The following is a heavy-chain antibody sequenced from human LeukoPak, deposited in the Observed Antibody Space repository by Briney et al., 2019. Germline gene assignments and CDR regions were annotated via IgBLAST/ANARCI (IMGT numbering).Heavy chain of an antibody. CDR2: VFYSGRT. V-gene: IGHV4-39*01. Sequence: SETLPLTCTVSGGSISSSSYYWGWIRQPPGKGLEWIGSVFYSGRTYYSPSLKSRVTISVDKSKNQFSLKLSSVTAADTAVYYCAKSTIYVDAFDIWGQGTMVTVSS. D-gene: IGHD1-1*01. J-gene: IGHJ3*02. CDR3: AKSTIYVDAFDI. CDR1: GGSISSSSYY.